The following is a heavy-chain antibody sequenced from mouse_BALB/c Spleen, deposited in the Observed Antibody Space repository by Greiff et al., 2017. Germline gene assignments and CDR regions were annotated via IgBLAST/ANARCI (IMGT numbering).Heavy chain of an antibody. Sequence: QVQLKESGPGLVAPSQSLSITCTVSGFSLTSYDISWIRQPPGKGLEWLGVIWTGGGTNYNSAFMSRLSISKDNSKSQVFLKMNSLQTDDTAIYYCVRDRGCNSGAMDYWGQGTSVTVSS. CDR2: IWTGGGT. V-gene: IGHV2-9-2*01. J-gene: IGHJ4*01. CDR1: GFSLTSYD. CDR3: VRDRGCNSGAMDY. D-gene: IGHD2-1*01.